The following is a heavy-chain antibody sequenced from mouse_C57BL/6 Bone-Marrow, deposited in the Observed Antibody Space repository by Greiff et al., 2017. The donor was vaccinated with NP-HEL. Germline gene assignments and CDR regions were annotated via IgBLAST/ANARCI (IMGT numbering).Heavy chain of an antibody. V-gene: IGHV6-3*01. CDR1: GFTFSNYW. J-gene: IGHJ2*01. CDR2: IRLKSDNYAT. D-gene: IGHD4-1*01. CDR3: TIWDP. Sequence: EVQGVESGGGLVQPGGSMKLSCVASGFTFSNYWMNWVRQSPEKGLEWVAQIRLKSDNYATHYAESVKGMFTISRDDSKSSVYLQMNNLRAEDTGIYYCTIWDPWGQGTTLTVSS.